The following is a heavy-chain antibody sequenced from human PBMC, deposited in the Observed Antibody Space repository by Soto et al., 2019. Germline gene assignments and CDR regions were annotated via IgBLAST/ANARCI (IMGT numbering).Heavy chain of an antibody. CDR3: AARHFWSRPWTDRRLDY. CDR1: GDSINSSHW. Sequence: QVQLQESGPGLVKPSGTLSLTCVVSGDSINSSHWWNWVRQPPEKGLEWIGQISHSGNTSYNPSLTSRVTISVDKSKSHFSLKLTSVTAADTAGYYCAARHFWSRPWTDRRLDYWGQGTLVTVSS. D-gene: IGHD3-3*02. V-gene: IGHV4-4*02. CDR2: ISHSGNT. J-gene: IGHJ4*02.